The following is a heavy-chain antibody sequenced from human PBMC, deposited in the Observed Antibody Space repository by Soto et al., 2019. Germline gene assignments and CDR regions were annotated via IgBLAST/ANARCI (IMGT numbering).Heavy chain of an antibody. V-gene: IGHV4-39*07. CDR3: ARAAGYYDSQFDP. D-gene: IGHD3-22*01. CDR1: GGSISSSSYY. J-gene: IGHJ5*02. Sequence: SETLSLTCTVSGGSISSSSYYWGWIRQPPGKGLEWIGSIYYSGSTYYSPSLKSRVTISVDTSKNQFSLRSDDTAVYYCARAAGYYDSQFDPWGQGTLVTVSS. CDR2: IYYSGST.